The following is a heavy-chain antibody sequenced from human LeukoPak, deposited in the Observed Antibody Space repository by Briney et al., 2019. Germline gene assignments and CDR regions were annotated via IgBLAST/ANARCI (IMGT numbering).Heavy chain of an antibody. Sequence: LTGGSLRLSCAASGFNFSSYWMQWVRQAPGKGLVWISRINYDGTTTSYADSVKGRFTISRDNSKNTLYLQMNSLRAEDTAVYYCAKDFRIVGATPGYWGQGTLVTVSS. V-gene: IGHV3-74*01. J-gene: IGHJ4*02. CDR1: GFNFSSYW. CDR3: AKDFRIVGATPGY. CDR2: INYDGTTT. D-gene: IGHD1-26*01.